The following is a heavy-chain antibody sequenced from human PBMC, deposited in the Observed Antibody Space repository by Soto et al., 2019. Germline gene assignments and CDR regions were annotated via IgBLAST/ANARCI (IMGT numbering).Heavy chain of an antibody. D-gene: IGHD2-15*01. CDR2: ISAYNGNT. J-gene: IGHJ4*02. V-gene: IGHV1-18*01. Sequence: ASVKVSCKASGYTFTGYGISWVRQAPGQGLEWMGWISAYNGNTNYAQKLQGRVTMTTDTSTSTAYMELRSLRSDDTAVYYCARDEANCSGGSCYPHDYWGQGTLVTVSS. CDR1: GYTFTGYG. CDR3: ARDEANCSGGSCYPHDY.